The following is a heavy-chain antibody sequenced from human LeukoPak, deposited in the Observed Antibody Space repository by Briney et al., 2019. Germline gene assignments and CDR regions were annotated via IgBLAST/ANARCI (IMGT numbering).Heavy chain of an antibody. CDR2: INPNSGGT. Sequence: ASVIVSCKASGYTFTGYYMHWVRQAPGQGLEWMGWINPNSGGTNYAQTFQGRVTMTRDTSISTAYMELSRLRSDDTAVYYCASGYCGGDCYSIPYYYYYMDVWGKGTTVTISS. V-gene: IGHV1-2*02. D-gene: IGHD2-21*02. J-gene: IGHJ6*03. CDR1: GYTFTGYY. CDR3: ASGYCGGDCYSIPYYYYYMDV.